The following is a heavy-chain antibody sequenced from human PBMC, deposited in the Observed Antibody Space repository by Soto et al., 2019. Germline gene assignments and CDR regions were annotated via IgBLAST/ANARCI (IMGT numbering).Heavy chain of an antibody. CDR1: GFTVSSNY. J-gene: IGHJ6*02. D-gene: IGHD5-18*01. CDR2: IYSGGST. V-gene: IGHV3-53*01. Sequence: EVQLVESGGGLIQPGGSLRLSCAASGFTVSSNYMSWVRQAPGKGLEWVSVIYSGGSTYYADSVKGRFTISRDNFKITPYLQMNSLRAEDTAVYYCARTNVDTAMVTGVDYYYGMDVWGQGTTVTVSS. CDR3: ARTNVDTAMVTGVDYYYGMDV.